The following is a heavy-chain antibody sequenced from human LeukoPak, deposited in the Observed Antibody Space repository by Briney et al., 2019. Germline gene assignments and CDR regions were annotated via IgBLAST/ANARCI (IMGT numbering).Heavy chain of an antibody. Sequence: ASVKVSCKASGYTFTSYGISWVRQAPGQGLEWMGWISAYNGNTNYAQKLQGRVTMTTDTSTSTAYMELSSLRSEDTAVYYCARAPPPSYYDILTGYYQNWFDPWGQGTLVTVSS. V-gene: IGHV1-18*01. CDR1: GYTFTSYG. CDR3: ARAPPPSYYDILTGYYQNWFDP. D-gene: IGHD3-9*01. J-gene: IGHJ5*02. CDR2: ISAYNGNT.